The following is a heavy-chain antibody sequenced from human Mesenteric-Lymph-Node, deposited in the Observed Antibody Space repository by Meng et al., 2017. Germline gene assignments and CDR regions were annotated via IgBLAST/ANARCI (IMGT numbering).Heavy chain of an antibody. D-gene: IGHD2-8*02. CDR2: IIHGGSP. Sequence: VHRQRRGAGPLNPSRPLSLPWPVNGGSLSGAYWNWIRQPPGKGLEWIGEIIHGGSPSYNPSLKSRVTISIDTSKNQLSLMLSSVTAADTAVYYCARRPTGIDYWGQGTLVTVSS. J-gene: IGHJ4*02. V-gene: IGHV4-34*12. CDR3: ARRPTGIDY. CDR1: GGSLSGAY.